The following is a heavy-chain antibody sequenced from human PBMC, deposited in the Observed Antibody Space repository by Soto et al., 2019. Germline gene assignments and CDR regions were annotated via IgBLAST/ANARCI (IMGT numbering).Heavy chain of an antibody. CDR3: ARGVAGSGFDL. Sequence: PSQTLSLTCVIPGDSVSSNTAAWNWIRSSPSRGLEWLGRTYYRSNWRHDYAVSVRSRITVNPDTSKNHFSLQLNSVTPDDTAVYYCARGVAGSGFDLWGQGTLVTVSS. CDR2: TYYRSNWRH. V-gene: IGHV6-1*01. J-gene: IGHJ4*02. CDR1: GDSVSSNTAA. D-gene: IGHD6-19*01.